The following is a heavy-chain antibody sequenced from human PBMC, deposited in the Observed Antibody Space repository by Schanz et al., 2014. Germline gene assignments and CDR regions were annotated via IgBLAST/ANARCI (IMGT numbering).Heavy chain of an antibody. CDR3: AKSQGSSFDS. CDR1: EFTFSTDA. Sequence: DVQLLESGGGLVQPGGSLRLSCAASEFTFSTDAMSWVRQAPGKGLEWVSAISGSGGSTYYADSVKGRFTISRDNSKNTLYLQMNSLRAEDTAVYYCAKSQGSSFDSWGQGTLVTVSS. CDR2: ISGSGGST. V-gene: IGHV3-23*01. D-gene: IGHD6-13*01. J-gene: IGHJ4*02.